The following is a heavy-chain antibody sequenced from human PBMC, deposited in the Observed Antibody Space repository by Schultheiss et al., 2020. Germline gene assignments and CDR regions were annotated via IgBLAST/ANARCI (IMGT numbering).Heavy chain of an antibody. Sequence: SVKVSGKASGGTFSSYAISWVRQAPGQGLEWMGGIIPIFGTANYAQKFQGRVTITADESTSTAYMELSSLRSEDTAVYYCARDHRVAAVLRYYYGMDVWGQGTTVTVSS. CDR2: IIPIFGTA. J-gene: IGHJ6*02. CDR3: ARDHRVAAVLRYYYGMDV. V-gene: IGHV1-69*01. CDR1: GGTFSSYA. D-gene: IGHD2-2*01.